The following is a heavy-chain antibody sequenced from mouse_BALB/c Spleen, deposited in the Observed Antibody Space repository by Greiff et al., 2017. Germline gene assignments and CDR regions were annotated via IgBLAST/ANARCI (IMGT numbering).Heavy chain of an antibody. CDR1: GFTFSSYT. D-gene: IGHD3-2*01. Sequence: EVKLVESGGGLVQPGGSLKLSCAASGFTFSSYTMSWVRQTPEKRLEWVAYISNGGGSTYYPDTVKGRFTISRDNAKNTLYLQMSSLKSEDTAMYYCARQDPSRQLGLLYCYAMDYWGQGTSVTVSS. J-gene: IGHJ4*01. CDR2: ISNGGGST. V-gene: IGHV5-12-2*01. CDR3: ARQDPSRQLGLLYCYAMDY.